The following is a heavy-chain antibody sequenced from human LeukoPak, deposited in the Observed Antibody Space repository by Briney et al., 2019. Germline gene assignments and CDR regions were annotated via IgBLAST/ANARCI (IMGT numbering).Heavy chain of an antibody. CDR2: MNPNSGNT. CDR1: GYTFTRYD. CDR3: ARGQGTGYSSSWSDY. D-gene: IGHD6-13*01. V-gene: IGHV1-8*01. J-gene: IGHJ4*02. Sequence: ASVKVSCKGSGYTFTRYDINGVRQATGQGREGMGWMNPNSGNTGYAQKFQGRVTMTRNTSITTAYMELSSLRSEDTAVYYCARGQGTGYSSSWSDYCGQGTLVTASS.